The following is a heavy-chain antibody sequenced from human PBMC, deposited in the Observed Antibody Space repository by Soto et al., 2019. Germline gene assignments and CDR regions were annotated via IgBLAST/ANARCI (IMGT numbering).Heavy chain of an antibody. CDR3: ARRWGRSFDY. J-gene: IGHJ4*02. CDR1: GGSISSYY. Sequence: SETLSLTRTVSGGSISSYYWSWIRQPPGKGLEWIGYIYYSGSTSYNPSLKSRVTISVDTSKNQFSLKLSSVTAADTAVYYCARRWGRSFDYWGQGTLVTVSS. D-gene: IGHD2-15*01. V-gene: IGHV4-59*08. CDR2: IYYSGST.